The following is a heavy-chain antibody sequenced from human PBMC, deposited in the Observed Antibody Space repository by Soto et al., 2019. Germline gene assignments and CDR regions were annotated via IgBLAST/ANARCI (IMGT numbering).Heavy chain of an antibody. Sequence: RLSCAASGFTFSSYSMNWVRQAPGKGLEWVSYISSSSSTIYYADSVKGRFTISRDNAKNSLYLQMNSLRDEDTAVYYCARAWRVPAAFLHYGMDVWGQGTTVTVSS. D-gene: IGHD2-2*01. CDR3: ARAWRVPAAFLHYGMDV. CDR1: GFTFSSYS. V-gene: IGHV3-48*02. J-gene: IGHJ6*02. CDR2: ISSSSSTI.